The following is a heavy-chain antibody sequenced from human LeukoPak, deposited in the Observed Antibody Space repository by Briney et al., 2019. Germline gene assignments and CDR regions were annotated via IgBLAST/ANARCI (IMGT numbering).Heavy chain of an antibody. J-gene: IGHJ4*02. CDR3: AKLLGDYDILTGYFDY. CDR2: ISGSGGST. Sequence: GGPLRLSRAASGFTFSSYAMSWVRQAPGKGLEWVSAISGSGGSTYYADSVKGRFTISRDNSKNTLYLQMNSLRAEDTAVYYCAKLLGDYDILTGYFDYWGQGTLVTVSS. CDR1: GFTFSSYA. V-gene: IGHV3-23*01. D-gene: IGHD3-9*01.